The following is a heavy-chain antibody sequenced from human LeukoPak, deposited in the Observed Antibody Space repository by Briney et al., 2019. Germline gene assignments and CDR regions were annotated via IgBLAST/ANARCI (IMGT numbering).Heavy chain of an antibody. CDR2: ISGSGSFT. CDR1: GGSFSSYY. CDR3: AKSSGSSRTSPFDY. V-gene: IGHV3-23*01. Sequence: PSETLSLTCTVSGGSFSSYYWSWVRQAPGKGLEWVSGISGSGSFTYYADSVRGRSTISRDRSKTTLYLQMNSLRADDTAVYYCAKSSGSSRTSPFDYWGQGTLVTVSS. J-gene: IGHJ4*02. D-gene: IGHD6-13*01.